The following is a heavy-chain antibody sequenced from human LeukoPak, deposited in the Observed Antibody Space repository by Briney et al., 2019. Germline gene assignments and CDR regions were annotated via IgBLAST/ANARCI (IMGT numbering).Heavy chain of an antibody. CDR1: GYTFTGYY. D-gene: IGHD3-22*01. Sequence: ASVKVSCKASGYTFTGYYMHWVRQAPGQGLEWMGWTNPNSGGTNYAQKFQGRVTMTRDTSISTAYMELSRLRSDDTAVYYCARGNPTYYYDSSGYYLGYWGQGTLVTVSS. CDR2: TNPNSGGT. CDR3: ARGNPTYYYDSSGYYLGY. V-gene: IGHV1-2*02. J-gene: IGHJ4*02.